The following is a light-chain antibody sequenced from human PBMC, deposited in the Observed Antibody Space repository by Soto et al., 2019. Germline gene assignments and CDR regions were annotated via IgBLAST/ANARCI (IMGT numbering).Light chain of an antibody. CDR1: QSLLQSNGYNY. Sequence: DIVMTQSPLSLPVTPGEPASISCTSSQSLLQSNGYNYLDWYLQKPGQSPQLLIYLGSTRASGVPDRFSDSVPGTDFTLGISRVEAEDVGVYYCMQALQASPTFGGGTKVEIK. CDR2: LGS. J-gene: IGKJ4*01. V-gene: IGKV2-28*01. CDR3: MQALQASPT.